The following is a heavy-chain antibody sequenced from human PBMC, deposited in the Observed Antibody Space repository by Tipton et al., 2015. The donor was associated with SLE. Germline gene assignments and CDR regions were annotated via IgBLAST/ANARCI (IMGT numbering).Heavy chain of an antibody. CDR2: IYYSGNT. D-gene: IGHD7-27*01. V-gene: IGHV4-39*07. Sequence: TLSLTCTVSGGSISSSSYYWGWIRQPPGKGLEWIGRIYYSGNTYYNPSLKRRVTISVDTSKNQFSLKLSSVTAADTAVYYCARDSPHGVGKDYWGQGTLVTVSS. CDR1: GGSISSSSYY. CDR3: ARDSPHGVGKDY. J-gene: IGHJ4*02.